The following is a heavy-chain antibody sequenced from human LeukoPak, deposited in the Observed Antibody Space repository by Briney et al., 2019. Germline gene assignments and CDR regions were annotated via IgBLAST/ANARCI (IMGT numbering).Heavy chain of an antibody. D-gene: IGHD6-19*01. J-gene: IGHJ4*02. Sequence: SETLSLTCTVSGDSSSNSIYYWGWIRQPPGKGLEWIGSIDYSGSTYYNPSLKSRATISIDTSKNQFSLQLSSVTAADTAVYYCAREYTLYRSGWFLDYWGQGSVVTVSS. CDR2: IDYSGST. V-gene: IGHV4-39*07. CDR3: AREYTLYRSGWFLDY. CDR1: GDSSSNSIYY.